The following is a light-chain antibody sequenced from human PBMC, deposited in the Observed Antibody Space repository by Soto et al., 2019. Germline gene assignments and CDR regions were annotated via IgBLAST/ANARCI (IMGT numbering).Light chain of an antibody. CDR2: GNS. CDR3: QSYDSSLSGSV. J-gene: IGLJ2*01. V-gene: IGLV1-40*01. CDR1: SSNIGAGYD. Sequence: QSVLTQPPSVSGAPGQRVTISCTGSSSNIGAGYDVHWYQQLPGTAPKLLIYGNSNRPSGVPDQFSGSKSSTSASLAITGLQAEDEADYYCQSYDSSLSGSVFGGGTKLTVL.